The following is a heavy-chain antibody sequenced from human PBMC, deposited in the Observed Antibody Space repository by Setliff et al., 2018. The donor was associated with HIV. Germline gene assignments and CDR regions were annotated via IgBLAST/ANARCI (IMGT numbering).Heavy chain of an antibody. CDR2: CNPKRGDS. V-gene: IGHV1-2*02. D-gene: IGHD1-26*01. CDR3: ARESSYLGAFDI. CDR1: GYRFIDYY. Sequence: ASVKVSCKASGYRFIDYYMHWLRQAPGQGLEWVGGCNPKRGDSFYAQKFQGRVTITTDESTSTAYMEVNSLRSEDTAIYYCARESSYLGAFDIWGQGTMVTVSS. J-gene: IGHJ3*02.